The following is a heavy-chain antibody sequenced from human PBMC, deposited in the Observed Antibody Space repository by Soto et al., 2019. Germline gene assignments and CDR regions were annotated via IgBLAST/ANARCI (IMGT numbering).Heavy chain of an antibody. J-gene: IGHJ6*02. D-gene: IGHD6-13*01. CDR2: ISYDGRNK. V-gene: IGHV3-30*04. CDR3: TRENYTSSWYALGYYYYYRMDV. CDR1: GFTFSSYA. Sequence: QVQLVESGGGVVQPGRSLRLSCAASGFTFSSYAMHWVRQAPGKGLELVAVISYDGRNKYYADSVKGRFTISRDNSKKTLYLQMNSLRAEDTAVYYCTRENYTSSWYALGYYYYYRMDVCGQGTTVTVSS.